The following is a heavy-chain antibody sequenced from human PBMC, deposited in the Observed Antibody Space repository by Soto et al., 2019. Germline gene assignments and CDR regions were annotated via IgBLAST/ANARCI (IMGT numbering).Heavy chain of an antibody. CDR1: DDSIGRSNYF. Sequence: QLQLQESGPGLVKPSETLSLTCTVSDDSIGRSNYFWGWIRQPPGKGLEWIGNIFYSGNTHYNPSLKGRVTISLDTSNHHFSLRVSSVTAADTAVYYCARHLYSGDSRGSFGYWGPGALVIVSS. CDR3: ARHLYSGDSRGSFGY. J-gene: IGHJ4*02. V-gene: IGHV4-39*01. D-gene: IGHD6-19*01. CDR2: IFYSGNT.